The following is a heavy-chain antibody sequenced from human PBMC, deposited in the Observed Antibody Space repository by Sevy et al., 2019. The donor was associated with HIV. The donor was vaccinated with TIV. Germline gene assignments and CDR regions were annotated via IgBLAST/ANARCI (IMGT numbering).Heavy chain of an antibody. V-gene: IGHV3-23*01. Sequence: GGSLRLSCAASGFTFNNYAMNWVRQAPGKGLEWVSAISGSGFSTYYADSVKGRFTFSRDNSKNTLYLQMNSLRAEDTAVYYWPKDRFDGSGYYPEGAFDIWGQGTMVTVSS. J-gene: IGHJ3*02. CDR2: ISGSGFST. D-gene: IGHD3-22*01. CDR1: GFTFNNYA. CDR3: PKDRFDGSGYYPEGAFDI.